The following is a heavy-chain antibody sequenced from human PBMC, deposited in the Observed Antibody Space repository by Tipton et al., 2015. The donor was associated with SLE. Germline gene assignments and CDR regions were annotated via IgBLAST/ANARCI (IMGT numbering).Heavy chain of an antibody. CDR2: IKHGGGIT. CDR1: GGSVSGSTYY. Sequence: TLSLTCIVSGGSVSGSTYYWAWIRQPPGEGLEWIGEIKHGGGITNYNPSLKSRVTISGDTSKNQFSLKLSSVTAADTAVYYCARGVSGTVGEQWGQGTLVTVSS. D-gene: IGHD5-12*01. V-gene: IGHV4-39*07. CDR3: ARGVSGTVGEQ. J-gene: IGHJ1*01.